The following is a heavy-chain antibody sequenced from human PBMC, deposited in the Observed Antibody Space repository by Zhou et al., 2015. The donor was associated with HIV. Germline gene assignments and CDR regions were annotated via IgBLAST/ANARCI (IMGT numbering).Heavy chain of an antibody. Sequence: QVQLVQSGAEVKKPGSSVKVSCKASGGTFSNFALSWVRQAPGQGLEWMGAIIPIVNTTNYAQKFQGRVSITADESTSTAYMELSSLRSEDSAIYYCARDRGLSDIVVVPAATGRDCKLVVDYYGMDVWGQGTTVTVSS. CDR3: ARDRGLSDIVVVPAATGRDCKLVVDYYGMDV. J-gene: IGHJ6*02. V-gene: IGHV1-69*01. CDR2: IIPIVNTT. CDR1: GGTFSNFA. D-gene: IGHD2-2*01.